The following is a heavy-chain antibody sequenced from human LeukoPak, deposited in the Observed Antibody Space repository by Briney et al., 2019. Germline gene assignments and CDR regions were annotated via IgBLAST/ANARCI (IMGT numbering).Heavy chain of an antibody. CDR2: IYYSGST. CDR1: GGSISSYY. V-gene: IGHV4-59*01. Sequence: SETLSLTCTVSGGSISSYYWSWIRQPPGKGLEWIGYIYYSGSTNYNPSLKSRVTISVDTSKNQFSLKLSSVTAADTAVYYCARDLGIMRGIAAAGALDYWGQGTLVTVSS. CDR3: ARDLGIMRGIAAAGALDY. D-gene: IGHD6-13*01. J-gene: IGHJ4*02.